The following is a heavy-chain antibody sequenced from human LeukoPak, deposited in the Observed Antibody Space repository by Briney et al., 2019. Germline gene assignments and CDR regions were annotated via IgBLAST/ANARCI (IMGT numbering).Heavy chain of an antibody. V-gene: IGHV3-13*01. CDR2: IGTAGDT. CDR3: ARGFGITMIPYAFDI. CDR1: GFTFSSYD. D-gene: IGHD3-22*01. J-gene: IGHJ3*02. Sequence: GGSLRLSCAASGFTFSSYDMHWVRQATGKGLEWVSAIGTAGDTYYPGSVKGRFTISRENAKNSLYLQMNSLRAGDTAVYYCARGFGITMIPYAFDIWGQGTMVTVSS.